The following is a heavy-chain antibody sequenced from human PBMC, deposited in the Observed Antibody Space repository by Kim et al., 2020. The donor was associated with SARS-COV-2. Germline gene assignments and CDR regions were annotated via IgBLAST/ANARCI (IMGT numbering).Heavy chain of an antibody. Sequence: SETLSLTCTVSGGSISSSSYYWGWIRQPPGKGLEWIGSIYYSGSTYYNPSLKSRVTISVDTSKNQFSLKLSSVTAADTAVYYCAREIQGGMDVWGQGTTVTVSS. CDR1: GGSISSSSYY. J-gene: IGHJ6*02. CDR3: AREIQGGMDV. CDR2: IYYSGST. V-gene: IGHV4-39*07.